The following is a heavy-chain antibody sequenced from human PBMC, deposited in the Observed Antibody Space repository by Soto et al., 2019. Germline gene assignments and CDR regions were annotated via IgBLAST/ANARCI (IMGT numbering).Heavy chain of an antibody. CDR2: ISSSGSYT. CDR3: ARSLHYYDSSGYSGY. V-gene: IGHV3-11*05. Sequence: QVQLVESGGGLVKPGGSLRLSCAASGFTFSDYYMTWIRQAPGKGLEWVSYISSSGSYTNCADSVKGRFTISRDNAKNSLYLQMNSLRAEDTAVYYCARSLHYYDSSGYSGYWGQGNLVTVSS. CDR1: GFTFSDYY. J-gene: IGHJ4*02. D-gene: IGHD3-22*01.